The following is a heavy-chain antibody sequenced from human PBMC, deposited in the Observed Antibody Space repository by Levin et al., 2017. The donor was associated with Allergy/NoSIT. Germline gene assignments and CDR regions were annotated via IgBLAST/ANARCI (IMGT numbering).Heavy chain of an antibody. J-gene: IGHJ3*02. Sequence: GGSLRLSCAASGFTFSSYGMHWVRQAPGKGLEWVAVISYDGSNKYYADSVKGRFTISRDNSKNTLYLQVNSLRAEDTAVYYCAKGSGGYYHGSGTYYNGAFDIWGQGTMVTVSS. CDR1: GFTFSSYG. D-gene: IGHD3-10*01. CDR3: AKGSGGYYHGSGTYYNGAFDI. V-gene: IGHV3-30*18. CDR2: ISYDGSNK.